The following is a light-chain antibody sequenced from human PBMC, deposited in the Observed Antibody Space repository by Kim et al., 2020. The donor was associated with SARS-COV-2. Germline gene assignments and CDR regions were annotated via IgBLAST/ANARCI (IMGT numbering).Light chain of an antibody. V-gene: IGLV10-54*01. CDR3: SAWDSSLSAWV. J-gene: IGLJ3*02. Sequence: QAGLTQPPSVSKGLRQTDTFTCTGDTNNVGYEGAAWLQQHQGHPPKLLSHRNNNRPSGISDRLSASRSGNTASLTITGLQPEDEADYYCSAWDSSLSAWVFGGGTQLTVL. CDR1: TNNVGYEG. CDR2: RNN.